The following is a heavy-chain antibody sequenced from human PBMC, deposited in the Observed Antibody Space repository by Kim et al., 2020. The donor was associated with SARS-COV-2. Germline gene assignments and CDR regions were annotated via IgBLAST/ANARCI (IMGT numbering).Heavy chain of an antibody. CDR3: ARPLGSFDSSGYFY. CDR2: IFHTGST. CDR1: GGSISSSSYY. V-gene: IGHV4-39*01. Sequence: SETLSLTCTVSGGSISSSSYYWGWIRQPPGKGLEWIGSIFHTGSTYYNPSLKSRITISVDTSKNQFSLKLSSVTAADTAVYYCARPLGSFDSSGYFYWGQGTLVTVSS. D-gene: IGHD3-22*01. J-gene: IGHJ4*02.